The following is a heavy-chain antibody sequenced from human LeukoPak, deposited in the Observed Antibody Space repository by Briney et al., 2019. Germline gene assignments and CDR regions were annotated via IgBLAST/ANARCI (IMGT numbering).Heavy chain of an antibody. D-gene: IGHD3-22*01. J-gene: IGHJ4*02. CDR2: IYYSGST. CDR3: ARYYYESSGYYVLDY. CDR1: GGSICSYY. V-gene: IGHV4-59*01. Sequence: PSETLSLTCTVSGGSICSYYWSWIRQPPGKGLEWIGYIYYSGSTNYNPSLKSRVTISVDTSRNQFSLKLSSLTAADTAVYYCARYYYESSGYYVLDYWGQGTLVTVSS.